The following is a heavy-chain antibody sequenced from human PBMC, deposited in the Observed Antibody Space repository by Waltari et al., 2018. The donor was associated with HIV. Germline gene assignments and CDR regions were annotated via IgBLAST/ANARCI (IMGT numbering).Heavy chain of an antibody. CDR3: AKGGGVWCSCETCSNWFDP. Sequence: EVQLLESGGGLVQPGGSLRLSCAASGFTFSSYAMSWVRQAPGKRLDWDSHISGSGNNTYSADSLKSRFTIARNNTNTAKYLQMDGLRAEDTAGYYCAKGGGVWCSCETCSNWFDPWGQGTLVTVSS. J-gene: IGHJ5*02. D-gene: IGHD2-8*02. V-gene: IGHV3-23*01. CDR1: GFTFSSYA. CDR2: ISGSGNNT.